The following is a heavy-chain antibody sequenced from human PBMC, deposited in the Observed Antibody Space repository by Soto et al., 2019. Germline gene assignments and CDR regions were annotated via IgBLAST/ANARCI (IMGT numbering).Heavy chain of an antibody. CDR3: AKDSQFKYSSGWYGNYYYGMDV. CDR2: VSGSGGDT. V-gene: IGHV3-23*01. J-gene: IGHJ6*02. CDR1: GFTFSSYA. D-gene: IGHD6-19*01. Sequence: GGSLRLSCAASGFTFSSYAMSWVRQAPGMGLEWVSSVSGSGGDTYYADSVKGRFTISRDNSKNTLYLQMNSLRAEDTAVYYCAKDSQFKYSSGWYGNYYYGMDVWGQGTTVTVSS.